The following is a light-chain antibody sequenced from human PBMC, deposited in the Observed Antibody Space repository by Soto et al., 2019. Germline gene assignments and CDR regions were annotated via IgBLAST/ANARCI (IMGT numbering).Light chain of an antibody. J-gene: IGKJ1*01. CDR1: QSISSW. CDR3: QQYNSYPRT. Sequence: DIQMTQSPSTLSASVGDRVTITCRASQSISSWLAWYQQKPGKAPKLLIYDASSLESGVPSRFSGSGSGTEFTLTISSLQSDDFASYYCQQYNSYPRTFGQGTKVDIK. CDR2: DAS. V-gene: IGKV1-5*01.